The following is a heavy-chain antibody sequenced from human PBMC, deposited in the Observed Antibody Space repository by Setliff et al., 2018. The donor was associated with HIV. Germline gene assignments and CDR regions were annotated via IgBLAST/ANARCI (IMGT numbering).Heavy chain of an antibody. J-gene: IGHJ3*02. D-gene: IGHD3-3*01. CDR1: GYTFTSYG. Sequence: ASVKVSCKASGYTFTSYGISWVRQAPGQGLEWMGWISAYSGNTNYAQKLQGRATMTTDTSTSTAYMELRSLRSDDTAVYYCARVAWYYSFWSGLGDAFDIWGQGAMVTVSS. CDR3: ARVAWYYSFWSGLGDAFDI. V-gene: IGHV1-18*01. CDR2: ISAYSGNT.